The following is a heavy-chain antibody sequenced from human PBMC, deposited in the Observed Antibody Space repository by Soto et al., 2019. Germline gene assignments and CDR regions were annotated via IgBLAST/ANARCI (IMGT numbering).Heavy chain of an antibody. J-gene: IGHJ6*02. CDR2: ISWNSGSI. V-gene: IGHV3-9*01. Sequence: PGGSLRLSCAASGFTFDDHGMHWVRQAPGKCLEWVSGISWNSGSIGYADSVKGRFTISRDKAKKSLYLQMNSLRAEDTALYDCATSPSSTYAHGMDVWGQGTTVTVSS. CDR3: ATSPSSTYAHGMDV. CDR1: GFTFDDHG. D-gene: IGHD4-4*01.